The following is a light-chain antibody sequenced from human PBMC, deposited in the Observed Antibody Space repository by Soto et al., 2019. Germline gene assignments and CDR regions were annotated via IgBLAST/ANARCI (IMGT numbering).Light chain of an antibody. Sequence: QSVLTQPRSVSGSPGQSVTISCTGTSSDVGRYNFVSWYQQHPGKAPKLMTYDVSKRPSGVPDRFSGSKSGNTASLTISGLQAEDEADYYCCSYAGSYTLVFGGGTKLTVL. J-gene: IGLJ3*02. CDR2: DVS. CDR1: SSDVGRYNF. CDR3: CSYAGSYTLV. V-gene: IGLV2-11*01.